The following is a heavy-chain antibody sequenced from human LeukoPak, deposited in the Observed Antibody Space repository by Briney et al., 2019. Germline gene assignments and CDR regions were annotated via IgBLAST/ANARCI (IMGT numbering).Heavy chain of an antibody. J-gene: IGHJ4*02. CDR1: GGSISSYY. CDR3: ARQLCSGSYCYIFDY. V-gene: IGHV4-4*07. Sequence: PSETLSLTCTVSGGSISSYYWSWIRQPAGKGLEWIGRIYTSGSTNYNPSLKSRVTISLDTSKNQFSLRLSSVTAADTAVYYCARQLCSGSYCYIFDYWGQGTLVTVSS. D-gene: IGHD2-15*01. CDR2: IYTSGST.